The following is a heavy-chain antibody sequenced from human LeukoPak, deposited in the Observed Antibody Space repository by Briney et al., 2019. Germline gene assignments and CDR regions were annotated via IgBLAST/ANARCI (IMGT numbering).Heavy chain of an antibody. CDR2: ISYDGSDK. D-gene: IGHD3-10*01. J-gene: IGHJ4*02. V-gene: IGHV3-30*04. CDR3: ARDLEYYGSGSQNLFDY. CDR1: GFTFSSYA. Sequence: GRSLRLSCAASGFTFSSYAMHWVRQAPGKGLEWVAVISYDGSDKYYADSVKGRFTISRDNSKNTLYLQMNSLRAEDTAVYYCARDLEYYGSGSQNLFDYWGQGTLVTVSS.